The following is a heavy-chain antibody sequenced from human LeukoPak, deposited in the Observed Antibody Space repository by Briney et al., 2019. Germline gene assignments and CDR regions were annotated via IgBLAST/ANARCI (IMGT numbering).Heavy chain of an antibody. CDR3: ARAVAAHYFDY. CDR2: IYYSGST. V-gene: IGHV4-59*01. D-gene: IGHD6-19*01. Sequence: SQTLSLTCTVPGRSISSYYWSWIRQPPGKGLEWIGYIYYSGSTNYNPSLKSRVTISVDTSKNQFSLKLSSVTAADTAVYYCARAVAAHYFDYWGQGTLVTVSS. J-gene: IGHJ4*02. CDR1: GRSISSYY.